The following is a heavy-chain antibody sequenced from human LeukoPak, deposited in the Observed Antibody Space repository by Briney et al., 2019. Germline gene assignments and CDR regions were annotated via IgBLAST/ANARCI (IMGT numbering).Heavy chain of an antibody. J-gene: IGHJ4*02. V-gene: IGHV4-34*01. D-gene: IGHD6-13*01. CDR3: ARGGDSSSWYGLVDY. Sequence: SETLSLTRAVYGGSFSGYYWSWIRQPPGKGLEWIGEINHSGSTNYNPSLKSRVTISVDTSKNQFSLKLSSVTAADTAVYYCARGGDSSSWYGLVDYWGQGTLVTVSS. CDR2: INHSGST. CDR1: GGSFSGYY.